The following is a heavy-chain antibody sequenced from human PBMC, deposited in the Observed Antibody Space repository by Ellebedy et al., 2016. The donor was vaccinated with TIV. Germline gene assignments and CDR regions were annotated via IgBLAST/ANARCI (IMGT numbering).Heavy chain of an antibody. V-gene: IGHV4-59*01. CDR1: GGSISSYY. CDR3: ARIGSYSVCD. CDR2: IYNSGTT. J-gene: IGHJ4*02. D-gene: IGHD2-15*01. Sequence: SETLSLXXTVSGGSISSYYWSWIRQPPGKGLEWIGYIYNSGTTNYNPSLKSRVTISVDTSKNQFSLKLNSVTAADTAVYYCARIGSYSVCDWGQGTLVTVSS.